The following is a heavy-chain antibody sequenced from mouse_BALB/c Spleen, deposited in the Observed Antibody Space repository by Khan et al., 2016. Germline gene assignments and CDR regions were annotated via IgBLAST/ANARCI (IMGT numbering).Heavy chain of an antibody. CDR2: ISSGGYT. CDR3: ARDIYGNPFDY. V-gene: IGHV5-6-5*01. Sequence: EVELVESGGGLMKPGESLKLSCAASGFTFSSYAMSWVRQTPEKRLEWVASISSGGYTYYPDSMRGRFTISRDNAGNILYLQVSSLRSEDTAMYYCARDIYGNPFDYWGQGTTLTVSS. D-gene: IGHD1-1*01. J-gene: IGHJ2*01. CDR1: GFTFSSYA.